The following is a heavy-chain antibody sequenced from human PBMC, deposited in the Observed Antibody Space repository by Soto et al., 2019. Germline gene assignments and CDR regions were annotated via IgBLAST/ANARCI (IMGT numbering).Heavy chain of an antibody. CDR2: IYYSGST. J-gene: IGHJ3*02. D-gene: IGHD6-13*01. CDR1: GGSISSYY. Sequence: SETLSLTCTVSGGSISSYYWSWIRQPPGKGLEWIGYIYYSGSTNYNPSLKSRVTISVDTSKNQFSLKLSSVTAADTAVYYCARDKVEGAGYSSSWGDAFDIWGQGTMVTVSS. CDR3: ARDKVEGAGYSSSWGDAFDI. V-gene: IGHV4-59*01.